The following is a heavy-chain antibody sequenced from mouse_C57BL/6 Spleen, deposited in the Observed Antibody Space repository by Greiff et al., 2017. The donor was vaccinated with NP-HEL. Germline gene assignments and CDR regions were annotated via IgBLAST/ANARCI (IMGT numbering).Heavy chain of an antibody. CDR1: GFNIKDYY. J-gene: IGHJ4*01. CDR2: IDPEDGET. V-gene: IGHV14-2*01. CDR3: AKSLYY. Sequence: EVQLPQSGAELVKPGASVKLSCTASGFNIKDYYMHWVKQRTEQGLEWIGRIDPEDGETKYAPKFQAKATITADTSSNTAYLQLSSLTSEDTAVYYCAKSLYYWGQGTSVTVSS.